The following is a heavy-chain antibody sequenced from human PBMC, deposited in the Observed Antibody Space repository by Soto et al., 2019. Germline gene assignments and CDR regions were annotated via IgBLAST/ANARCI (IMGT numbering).Heavy chain of an antibody. CDR1: GGSFSGYY. D-gene: IGHD3-10*01. CDR2: INHSGST. J-gene: IGHJ5*02. Sequence: SETLSLTFAVYGGSFSGYYWSWIRQPPGKGLEWIGEINHSGSTNYNPSLKSRVTISVDTSKNQFSLKLSSVTAADTAVYYCARTGHYYGSGSYYKWVDPWGQGTLVTVSS. CDR3: ARTGHYYGSGSYYKWVDP. V-gene: IGHV4-34*01.